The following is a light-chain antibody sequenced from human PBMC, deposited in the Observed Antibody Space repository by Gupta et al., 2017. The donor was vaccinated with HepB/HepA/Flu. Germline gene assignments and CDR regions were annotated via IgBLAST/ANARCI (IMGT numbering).Light chain of an antibody. V-gene: IGLV2-14*03. Sequence: QSALTQPASVSGSPGQSITSSCTGTSSDVGGYNYVSWYQQHPGKAPKLMIFDVSNRPSGVSNRFSGSKSGNTASLTISGLQAEDEADYYCSSYTSIYTLGVFGGGTKLTVL. CDR3: SSYTSIYTLGV. CDR2: DVS. CDR1: SSDVGGYNY. J-gene: IGLJ2*01.